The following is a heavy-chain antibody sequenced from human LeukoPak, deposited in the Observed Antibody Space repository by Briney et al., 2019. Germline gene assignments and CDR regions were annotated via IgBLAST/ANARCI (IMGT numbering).Heavy chain of an antibody. CDR2: IIPIFGTA. CDR1: GGTFSSYA. D-gene: IGHD6-13*01. J-gene: IGHJ3*02. Sequence: SVKVSCKASGGTFSSYAISWVRQAPGQGLEWMGRIIPIFGTANYAQKFQGRVTITTDESTSTAYMELSSLRSEDPAVYYCASVSSGYSREVDAFDIWRERANATISS. V-gene: IGHV1-69*05. CDR3: ASVSSGYSREVDAFDI.